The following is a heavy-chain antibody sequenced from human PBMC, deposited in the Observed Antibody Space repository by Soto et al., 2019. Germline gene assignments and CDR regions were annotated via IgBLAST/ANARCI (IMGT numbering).Heavy chain of an antibody. V-gene: IGHV4-30-4*01. D-gene: IGHD3-10*01. CDR1: GGSISSGDYY. CDR2: IYYSGST. J-gene: IGHJ4*02. Sequence: NPSETLSLTCTVSGGSISSGDYYWSWIRQPPGKGLEWIGYIYYSGSTYYNPSLKGRVTIPVDTSKNQFSLKLSSVTAADTAVYYCAREYYYGSGSYYTVRGFDYWGQGTLVTVS. CDR3: AREYYYGSGSYYTVRGFDY.